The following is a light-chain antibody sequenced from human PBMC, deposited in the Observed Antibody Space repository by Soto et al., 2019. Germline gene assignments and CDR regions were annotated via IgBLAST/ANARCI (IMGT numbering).Light chain of an antibody. Sequence: ETVLTQSTGTLSLSPGERATLFCRASQSVTNNYLAWYQHKPGQAPRLLIYGASSRATGIPDRFSGSGSGTDFTLTISRLEPEDFAVYYCQQHGRSPPSWTFGQGTKVEIK. V-gene: IGKV3-20*01. CDR3: QQHGRSPPSWT. CDR1: QSVTNNY. CDR2: GAS. J-gene: IGKJ1*01.